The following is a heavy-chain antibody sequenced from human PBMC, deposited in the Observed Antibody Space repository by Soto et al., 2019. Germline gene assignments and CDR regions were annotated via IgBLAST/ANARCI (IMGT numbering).Heavy chain of an antibody. Sequence: ASVKVSCKASGYTFTVYYMHWVRQAPGQGLEWMGWINPKSGGAMYPQKFQGRVTMTWDTSISTAYMALTRLRSDDTAVYYCARDLAKGGGSAGFDYWGQGTLVTVSS. CDR3: ARDLAKGGGSAGFDY. CDR2: INPKSGGA. D-gene: IGHD1-26*01. CDR1: GYTFTVYY. J-gene: IGHJ4*02. V-gene: IGHV1-2*02.